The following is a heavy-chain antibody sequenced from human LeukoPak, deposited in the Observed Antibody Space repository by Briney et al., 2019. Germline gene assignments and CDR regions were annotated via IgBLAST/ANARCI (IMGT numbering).Heavy chain of an antibody. CDR3: ARVLETDCSGGSCYSGLDY. J-gene: IGHJ4*02. CDR2: ISDSRDYK. D-gene: IGHD2-15*01. Sequence: PGGSLRLSCAASGFTFSSHSMNWVRQAPGKGLEWVSSISDSRDYKYYADSVKGRFTISTDDAKKSVSLQMNSLRAEDTAVYYCARVLETDCSGGSCYSGLDYWGQGTLVTVSS. CDR1: GFTFSSHS. V-gene: IGHV3-21*01.